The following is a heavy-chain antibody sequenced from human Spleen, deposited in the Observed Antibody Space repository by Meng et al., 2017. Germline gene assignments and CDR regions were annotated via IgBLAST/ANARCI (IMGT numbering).Heavy chain of an antibody. CDR3: ARAQGWLAHDY. CDR1: GFSLRNNGMG. D-gene: IGHD5-12*01. V-gene: IGHV2-70*04. Sequence: SGPTLVKPTQTLTLTCTFSGFSLRNNGMGVSWIRQPSGKTLEWLARIDWDDDKFYSKSLKTRLTISRDTSKNQVVLTMTNMDPVDTATYYCARAQGWLAHDYWGQGTLVTVSS. CDR2: IDWDDDK. J-gene: IGHJ4*02.